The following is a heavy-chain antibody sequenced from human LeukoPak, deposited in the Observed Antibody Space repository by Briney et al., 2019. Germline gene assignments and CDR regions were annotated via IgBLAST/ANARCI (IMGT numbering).Heavy chain of an antibody. CDR3: AREVVTATSYFDF. V-gene: IGHV3-7*01. Sequence: GGSPRLSCAASGFGISSYWMSWVRQAPGKGLEWVANIKQDGTEKYYVDSVKGRFTISRDNAKNSLYLQMNSLRAEDTAVYYCAREVVTATSYFDFWGQGTLVTVSS. CDR1: GFGISSYW. J-gene: IGHJ4*02. CDR2: IKQDGTEK. D-gene: IGHD2-21*02.